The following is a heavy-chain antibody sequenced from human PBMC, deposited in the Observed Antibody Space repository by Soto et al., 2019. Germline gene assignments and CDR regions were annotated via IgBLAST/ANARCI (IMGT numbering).Heavy chain of an antibody. J-gene: IGHJ6*03. CDR3: ATSTGTTGYYYYYMDV. Sequence: SETLSLTCTVSGASISSFYWNWIRQPPGKGLEWIGYIFYSGSTNYNPSLKSRVTMSVDTSKYQFSLKLSSVTAADTAVYYCATSTGTTGYYYYYMDVWGKGTTVTAP. CDR1: GASISSFY. D-gene: IGHD1-7*01. V-gene: IGHV4-59*01. CDR2: IFYSGST.